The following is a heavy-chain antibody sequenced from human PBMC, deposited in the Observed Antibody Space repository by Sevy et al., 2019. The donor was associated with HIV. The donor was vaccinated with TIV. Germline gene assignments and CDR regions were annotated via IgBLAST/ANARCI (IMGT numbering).Heavy chain of an antibody. Sequence: GGSLRLSCAASGFIFSDYWMTWVRQAPGKPLEWVANIKEDDTVKYYVESVKGRFTISRDNGRNLVYLLMNNLKVEDTALYYCVRAIQSEGSFWGQGTRVTVSS. J-gene: IGHJ4*02. CDR1: GFIFSDYW. CDR3: VRAIQSEGSF. V-gene: IGHV3-7*04. D-gene: IGHD2-21*01. CDR2: IKEDDTVK.